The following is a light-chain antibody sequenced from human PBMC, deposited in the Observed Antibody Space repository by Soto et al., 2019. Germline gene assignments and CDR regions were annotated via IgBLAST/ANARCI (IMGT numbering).Light chain of an antibody. J-gene: IGLJ1*01. CDR3: CSYAGSSTFV. Sequence: QSVLTQPASVSGSPGQSITISCTGTSSDVGSYNLVSWYQQYPDKAPKLMIYEGSKRPPGVSNRFSGYKSGNTASLTISGLQAEDEADYYCCSYAGSSTFVFGTGTKVTVL. CDR1: SSDVGSYNL. CDR2: EGS. V-gene: IGLV2-23*01.